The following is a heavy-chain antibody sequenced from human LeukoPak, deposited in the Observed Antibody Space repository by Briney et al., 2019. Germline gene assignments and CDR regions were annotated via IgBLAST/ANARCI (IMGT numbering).Heavy chain of an antibody. CDR1: GYTFTSYG. J-gene: IGHJ4*02. Sequence: SCKASGYTFTSYGISWVRQAPGKGLEWVGRIKGKPDGATIAYAAPVKGRFTISRDDSRSSLYLQMNSLKTEDTAVYYCTTPTDLAYWGQGALVTVSS. CDR3: TTPTDLAY. CDR2: IKGKPDGATI. V-gene: IGHV3-15*01.